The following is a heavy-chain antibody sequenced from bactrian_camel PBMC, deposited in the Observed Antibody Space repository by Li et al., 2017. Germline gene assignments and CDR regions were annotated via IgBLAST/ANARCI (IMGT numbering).Heavy chain of an antibody. D-gene: IGHD3*01. CDR3: AANTGWVFKARCAPDRQTAFNY. CDR2: IESSGDST. V-gene: IGHV3S40*01. Sequence: DVQLVESGGGLVKPGGSLRLSCTASGFTFSGVWMSWVRQAPGKGLEWVSSIESSGDSTYYTDSVKGRFTISRDNAKNMLYLQMNSLKPEDTAMYYCAANTGWVFKARCAPDRQTAFNYWGQGTQVTVS. CDR1: GFTFSGVW. J-gene: IGHJ4*01.